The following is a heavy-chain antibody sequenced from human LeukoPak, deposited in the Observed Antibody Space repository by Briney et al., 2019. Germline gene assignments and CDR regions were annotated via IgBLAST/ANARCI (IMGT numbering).Heavy chain of an antibody. V-gene: IGHV3-74*03. CDR3: AKDYFGSLEY. CDR1: GXAFSMSW. J-gene: IGHJ4*02. D-gene: IGHD2/OR15-2a*01. CDR2: IKSDGGT. Sequence: HPGGSLRLSCAASGXAFSMSWMHWVRQAPGKGLVWVSVIKSDGGTAYADSVKGRFTISRDNAKNTVYLQMNSLRDEDTAVYYCAKDYFGSLEYWGQGTLVTVSS.